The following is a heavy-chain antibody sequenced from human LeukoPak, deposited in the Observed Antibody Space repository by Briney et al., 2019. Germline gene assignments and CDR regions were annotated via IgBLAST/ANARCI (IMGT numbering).Heavy chain of an antibody. J-gene: IGHJ3*02. CDR1: GFTFSTYS. CDR3: AKDLIVGATGDVFDI. D-gene: IGHD1-26*01. CDR2: ISSSGSYV. Sequence: GGSLRLSCAASGFTFSTYSMNWLRQAPGKGLEWVSSISSSGSYVYYADSVKGRSTISRDNARNSLYLQMNSLRAEDTAVYYCAKDLIVGATGDVFDIWGQGTMVTVSS. V-gene: IGHV3-21*01.